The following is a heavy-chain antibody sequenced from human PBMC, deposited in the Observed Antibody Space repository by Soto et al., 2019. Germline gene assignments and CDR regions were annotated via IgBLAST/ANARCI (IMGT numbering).Heavy chain of an antibody. Sequence: PSETLSLTCAVSGGSISSSNWWRWVRHPPGKGLEWIGEIYHSGSTNYNPSLKSRVTISVDKSKNQFSLKLSSVTAADTAVYYCASVRGGYYYAMDVWGQGTTVTVSS. CDR2: IYHSGST. V-gene: IGHV4-4*02. CDR1: GGSISSSNW. CDR3: ASVRGGYYYAMDV. J-gene: IGHJ6*02. D-gene: IGHD3-10*02.